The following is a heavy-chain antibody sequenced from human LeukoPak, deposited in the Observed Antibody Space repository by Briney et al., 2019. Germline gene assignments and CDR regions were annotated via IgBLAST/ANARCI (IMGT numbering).Heavy chain of an antibody. CDR1: GYTFNNYW. J-gene: IGHJ4*02. V-gene: IGHV5-51*01. Sequence: GESLKISCRDPGYTFNNYWIGWVRQVPGRGLEWMGIIYPDDSDTRYSPSFQGQVTMSADKSVSTAYLQWSSLQASDTAIYYCVRVDGAYQPESRGQGTPVTVS. CDR2: IYPDDSDT. D-gene: IGHD2-2*01. CDR3: VRVDGAYQPES.